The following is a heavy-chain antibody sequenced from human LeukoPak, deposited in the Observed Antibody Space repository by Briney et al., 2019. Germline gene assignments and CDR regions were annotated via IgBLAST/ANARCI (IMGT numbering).Heavy chain of an antibody. D-gene: IGHD6-19*01. J-gene: IGHJ4*02. CDR3: ATVDQQWLVRPYYFDY. CDR2: IIPIFGTA. Sequence: SVKVSCKASGGTFSSYAISWVRQAPGQGLEWMGGIIPIFGTANYAQKFQGRVTITTDESTSTAYMELSSLRSEDTAVYYCATVDQQWLVRPYYFDYWGQGTLVTVSS. CDR1: GGTFSSYA. V-gene: IGHV1-69*05.